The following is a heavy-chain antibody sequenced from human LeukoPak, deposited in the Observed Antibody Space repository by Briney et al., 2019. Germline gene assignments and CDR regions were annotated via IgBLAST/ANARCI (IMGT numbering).Heavy chain of an antibody. V-gene: IGHV3-64*01. CDR2: ISSNGGST. D-gene: IGHD2-2*01. CDR1: GFPFSSYA. CDR3: ARSSIVVVSILDY. Sequence: GGSLRLSCAASGFPFSSYAMHWVRQAPGKGLEYVSAISSNGGSTSYANSVKGRFTISRDNSKNALYLQMGSLRAEDMAVYYCARSSIVVVSILDYWGQGTLVTVSS. J-gene: IGHJ4*02.